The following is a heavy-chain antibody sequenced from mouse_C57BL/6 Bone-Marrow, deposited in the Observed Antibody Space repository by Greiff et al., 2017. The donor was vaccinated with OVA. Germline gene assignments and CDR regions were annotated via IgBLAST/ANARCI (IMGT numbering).Heavy chain of an antibody. D-gene: IGHD3-1*01. J-gene: IGHJ2*01. CDR1: GYTFTSYW. CDR3: ARGGYYSDY. CDR2: IDPSDSYT. V-gene: IGHV1-69*01. Sequence: VQLQQPGAELVMPGASVKLSCKASGYTFTSYWMHWVKQRPGQGLEWIGEIDPSDSYTTYNQKFKGKSTLTVDKSSSTAYMQLSSLTSEDAAVYYCARGGYYSDYWGQGTTLTVSS.